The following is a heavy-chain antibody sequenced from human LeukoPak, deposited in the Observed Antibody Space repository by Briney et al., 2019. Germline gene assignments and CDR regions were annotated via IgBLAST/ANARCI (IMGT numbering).Heavy chain of an antibody. V-gene: IGHV1-46*01. CDR1: GYTFTSYY. CDR3: ARSKAVAGTGGFDC. Sequence: GPVKVSCKASGYTFTSYYMHWVRLAPGQGLEWMGIINPSGGSTRYAQKFQGRVTMTRDTSTSTVYMELSSLRSDDTAVYYCARSKAVAGTGGFDCWGQGTLVIVSS. CDR2: INPSGGST. D-gene: IGHD6-19*01. J-gene: IGHJ4*02.